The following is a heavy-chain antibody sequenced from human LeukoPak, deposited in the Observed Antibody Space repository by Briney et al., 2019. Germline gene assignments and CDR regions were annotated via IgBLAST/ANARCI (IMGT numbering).Heavy chain of an antibody. CDR1: GFAFSDFW. CDR2: IRHDGNAK. J-gene: IGHJ4*02. V-gene: IGHV3-7*01. CDR3: AASHDSAGND. D-gene: IGHD2-15*01. Sequence: GGSLRLSCAASGFAFSDFWMSWVRQAPGKGLEWVANIRHDGNAKNYVPSVRGRFTISRDNAKNSLYLQMNSLTVEDTAVYYCAASHDSAGNDWGQGTLVTVSS.